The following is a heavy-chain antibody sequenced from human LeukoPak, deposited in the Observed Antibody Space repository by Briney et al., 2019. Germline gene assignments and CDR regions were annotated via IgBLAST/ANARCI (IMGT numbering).Heavy chain of an antibody. CDR2: IYHSGST. CDR3: ATNGWYCLDH. Sequence: SETLSLTCAVSGGSISSDNWWSWVRQPPGKGLEWIGEIYHSGSTNYNPSLQSGVTISVDKSNNHFSLRLTSVTAADTAVYYCATNGWYCLDHWGQGALVTVSS. J-gene: IGHJ1*01. V-gene: IGHV4-4*02. D-gene: IGHD6-19*01. CDR1: GGSISSDNW.